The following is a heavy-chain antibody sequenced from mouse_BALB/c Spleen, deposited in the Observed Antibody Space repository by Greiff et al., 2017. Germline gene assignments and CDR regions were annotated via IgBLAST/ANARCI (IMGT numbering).Heavy chain of an antibody. J-gene: IGHJ4*01. Sequence: EVMLVESGGGLVQPGGSRKLSCAASGFTFSSFGMHWVRQAPEKGLEWVAYISSGSSTIYYADTVKGRFTISRDNPKNTLFLQMTSLRSEDTAMYYCAVSYYFYYAMDYWGQGTSVTVSS. CDR3: AVSYYFYYAMDY. V-gene: IGHV5-17*02. CDR2: ISSGSSTI. CDR1: GFTFSSFG. D-gene: IGHD2-10*01.